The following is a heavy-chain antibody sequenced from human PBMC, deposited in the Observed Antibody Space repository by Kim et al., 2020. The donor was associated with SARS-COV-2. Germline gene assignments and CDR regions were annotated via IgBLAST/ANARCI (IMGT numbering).Heavy chain of an antibody. J-gene: IGHJ6*03. CDR2: ISSSGSTI. CDR3: ARMMDIVVVPAAWGFLDMDV. D-gene: IGHD2-2*03. CDR1: GFTFSSYE. Sequence: GGSLRLSCAASGFTFSSYEMNWVRQAPGKGLEWVSYISSSGSTIYYADSVKGRFTISRDNAKNSLYLQMNSLRAEDTAVYYCARMMDIVVVPAAWGFLDMDVWGKGTTVTVSS. V-gene: IGHV3-48*03.